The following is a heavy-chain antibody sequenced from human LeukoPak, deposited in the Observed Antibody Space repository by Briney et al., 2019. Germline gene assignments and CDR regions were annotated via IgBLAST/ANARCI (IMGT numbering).Heavy chain of an antibody. CDR2: INSDGSST. CDR3: AREGGYSHAFDY. J-gene: IGHJ4*02. D-gene: IGHD3-22*01. CDR1: GFTFSSYW. V-gene: IGHV3-74*01. Sequence: GGSLRLSCAASGFTFSSYWMYWVRHAPGKGLVWVSRINSDGSSTSHADSVKGRFTISRDNAKNTLYLQMNSLRAEDTAVYYCAREGGYSHAFDYWGQGTLVTVSS.